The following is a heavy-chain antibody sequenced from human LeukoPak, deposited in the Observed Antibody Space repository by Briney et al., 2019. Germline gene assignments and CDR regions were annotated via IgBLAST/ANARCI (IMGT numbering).Heavy chain of an antibody. CDR2: INHSGST. V-gene: IGHV4-34*01. D-gene: IGHD2-2*01. Sequence: SETLSLTCTVSGGSISSYYWSWIRQPPGKGLEWIGEINHSGSTNYNPSLKSRVTISVDTSKNQFSLKLSSVTAADTAVYYCARSIVVVPAAMEYAFDIWGQGTMVTVSS. J-gene: IGHJ3*02. CDR3: ARSIVVVPAAMEYAFDI. CDR1: GGSISSYY.